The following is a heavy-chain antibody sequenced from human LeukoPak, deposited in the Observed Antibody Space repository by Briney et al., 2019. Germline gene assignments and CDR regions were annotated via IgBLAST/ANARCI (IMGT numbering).Heavy chain of an antibody. J-gene: IGHJ4*02. V-gene: IGHV1-18*04. CDR2: ISAYNGNT. CDR1: GYTFTSYG. CDR3: ARNGGYDILTGYDFDY. Sequence: ASVKVSCKASGYTFTSYGISWVRQAPGQGLEWMGWISAYNGNTNYAQKLQGRVTMTTDTSTSTAYMELRSLRSDDTAVYYCARNGGYDILTGYDFDYWCQGTLVTVSS. D-gene: IGHD3-9*01.